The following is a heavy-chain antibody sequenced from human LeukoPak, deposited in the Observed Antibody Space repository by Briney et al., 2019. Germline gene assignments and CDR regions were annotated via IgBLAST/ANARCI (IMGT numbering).Heavy chain of an antibody. CDR2: ISSSSSYI. CDR1: GFTFGDYV. V-gene: IGHV3-21*04. D-gene: IGHD3-10*01. CDR3: ARAKPKNMVRGLIMRRESRYYFDY. Sequence: PGGSLRLSCTASGFTFGDYVMNWVRQAPGKGLEWVSSISSSSSYIYYADSVKGRFTISRDNAKNSLYLQMNSLRAEDTAVYYYARAKPKNMVRGLIMRRESRYYFDYWGQGTLVTVSS. J-gene: IGHJ4*02.